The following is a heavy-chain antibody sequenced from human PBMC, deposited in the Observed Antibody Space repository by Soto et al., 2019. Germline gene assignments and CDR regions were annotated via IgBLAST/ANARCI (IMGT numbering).Heavy chain of an antibody. CDR1: GGSFIGYY. V-gene: IGHV4-34*01. CDR2: INHRGST. CDR3: ARGSKGGLGRPLDY. D-gene: IGHD2-15*01. J-gene: IGHJ4*02. Sequence: QVQLQQWGAGLLKPSETLSLTCAVYGGSFIGYYWSWIRQPPGKGLERIGEINHRGSTNYNPSRKSRVTISVDTSKNQFSLKLSSVTAADTAVYYCARGSKGGLGRPLDYWGQGTLVTVSS.